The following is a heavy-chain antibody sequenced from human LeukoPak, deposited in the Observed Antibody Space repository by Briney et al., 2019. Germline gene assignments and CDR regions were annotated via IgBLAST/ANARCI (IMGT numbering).Heavy chain of an antibody. CDR3: ARDYDSSGYDY. CDR1: GFTFSSYG. V-gene: IGHV3-48*04. CDR2: ISSSGSTI. D-gene: IGHD3-22*01. Sequence: PGGSLRLSCAASGFTFSSYGMSWVRQAPGKGLEWVSYISSSGSTIYYADSVKGRFTISRDNAKNSLYLQMNSLRAEDTAVYYCARDYDSSGYDYWGQGTLVTVSS. J-gene: IGHJ4*02.